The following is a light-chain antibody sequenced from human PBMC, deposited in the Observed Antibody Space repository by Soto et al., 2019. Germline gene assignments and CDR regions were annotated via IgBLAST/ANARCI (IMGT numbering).Light chain of an antibody. CDR1: QGVSSY. CDR2: GAS. CDR3: QQYNNWSPLT. J-gene: IGKJ2*01. Sequence: EIQMTQSPASLSVSAGERATISCRASQGVSSYLAWYQQKPGQAPRLLIYGASTRDTGIPARFSGSRSGTEFFLLISSLQSEEFAVYYCQQYNNWSPLTFGQGTKLEIK. V-gene: IGKV3-15*01.